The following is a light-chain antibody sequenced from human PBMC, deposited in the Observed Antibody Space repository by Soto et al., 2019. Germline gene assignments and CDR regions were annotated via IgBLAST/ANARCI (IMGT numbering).Light chain of an antibody. CDR1: QDIGYY. CDR2: DAF. J-gene: IGKJ3*01. V-gene: IGKV1-33*01. CDR3: QYSRHLPL. Sequence: DIQMTQSPSSLSASVGDRVTITCQASQDIGYYLNWYQHKPRKAPKLLIYDAFNFETGVPSRFSGGRCRTHFGFTIIGLQPEVGATYYCQYSRHLPLFGPGTKVDMK.